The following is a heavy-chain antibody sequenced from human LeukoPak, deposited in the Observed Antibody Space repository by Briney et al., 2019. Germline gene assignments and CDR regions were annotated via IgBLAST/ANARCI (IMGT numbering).Heavy chain of an antibody. CDR1: GFTFSSYA. Sequence: GGSLRLSCAASGFTFSSYAMSWVRQAPGKGLEWVSAISGSSGSTKYADSVKGRFTISRDNAKNTLYLQMNSLRDEDTAVYYCARGAVAGANFDYWGPGTLVTVSS. CDR2: ISGSSGST. CDR3: ARGAVAGANFDY. D-gene: IGHD1-26*01. V-gene: IGHV3-23*01. J-gene: IGHJ4*02.